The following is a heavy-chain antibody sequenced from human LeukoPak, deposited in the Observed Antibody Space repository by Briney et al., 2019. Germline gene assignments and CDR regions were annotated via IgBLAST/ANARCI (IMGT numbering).Heavy chain of an antibody. J-gene: IGHJ4*02. Sequence: ASVKVSCKASGYTFTSYYMHWVRQAPGQGLEWMGWINPNSGGTNYAQKFQGRVTMTRDTSISTAYMELSRLRSDDTAVYYCARILTGTTKEYYFDYWGQGTLVTASS. V-gene: IGHV1-2*02. CDR2: INPNSGGT. D-gene: IGHD1-7*01. CDR1: GYTFTSYY. CDR3: ARILTGTTKEYYFDY.